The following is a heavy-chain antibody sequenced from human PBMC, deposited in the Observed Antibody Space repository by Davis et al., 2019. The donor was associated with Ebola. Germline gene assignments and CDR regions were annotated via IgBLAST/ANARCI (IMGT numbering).Heavy chain of an antibody. V-gene: IGHV3-73*01. CDR1: GFTFSGSA. CDR2: IRTKTSRYAT. Sequence: GESLKISCAASGFTFSGSAMHWVRQASGRGLEWVGRIRTKTSRYATAYAASVKGRFTVSRDDSRSMAYLHMNSLKTEDTAVYYCTRLDYGMDFWGQGTTVTVSS. CDR3: TRLDYGMDF. J-gene: IGHJ6*02.